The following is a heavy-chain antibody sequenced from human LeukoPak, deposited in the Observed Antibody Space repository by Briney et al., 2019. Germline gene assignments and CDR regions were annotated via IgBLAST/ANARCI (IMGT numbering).Heavy chain of an antibody. CDR3: AELGITMIGGV. V-gene: IGHV3-21*01. CDR2: ISSSGTYI. J-gene: IGHJ6*04. Sequence: GGSLRLSCVASGFTFSRYSMNWVRQAPGKGLEWVSSISSSGTYIYYADSMKGQFALSRDNAKNSLYLQMNSLRAEDTAVYYCAELGITMIGGVWGKGTTVTISS. D-gene: IGHD3-10*02. CDR1: GFTFSRYS.